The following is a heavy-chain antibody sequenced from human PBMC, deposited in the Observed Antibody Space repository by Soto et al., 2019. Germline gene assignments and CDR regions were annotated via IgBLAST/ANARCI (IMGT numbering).Heavy chain of an antibody. CDR3: ARDPDP. CDR1: GFPFSSYS. Sequence: GGSLRLSCSASGFPFSSYSMNWVRQAPGKGLEWVSYISSSSSTIYYADSVKGRFTISRDNSKNTLYLQMNSLRAEDTAVYYCARDPDPWGQGTLVTVSS. J-gene: IGHJ5*02. V-gene: IGHV3-48*01. CDR2: ISSSSSTI.